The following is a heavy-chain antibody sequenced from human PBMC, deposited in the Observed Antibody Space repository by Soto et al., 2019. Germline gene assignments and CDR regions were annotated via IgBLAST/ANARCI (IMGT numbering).Heavy chain of an antibody. CDR1: GFTFSSYA. Sequence: GGSLRLSCSASGFTFSSYAMHWVRQAPGKGLEYVSAISSNGGSTYYADSVKGRFTISRDNSKNTLYLQMSSLRAEDTAVYYCVKSLPWFGQGNDAFDIWGQGTMVTVSS. CDR2: ISSNGGST. V-gene: IGHV3-64D*08. J-gene: IGHJ3*02. D-gene: IGHD3-10*01. CDR3: VKSLPWFGQGNDAFDI.